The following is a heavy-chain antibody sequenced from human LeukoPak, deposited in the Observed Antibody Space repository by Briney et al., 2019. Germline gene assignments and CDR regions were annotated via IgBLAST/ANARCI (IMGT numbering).Heavy chain of an antibody. Sequence: PGGSLRLSCAASGFTFSDYYMSWIRQAPGKGLEWVSYISSSGRTIYYADSVKGRFTISRDNAKNSLYLQMNSLRAEDTAVYYCARAGYYYDSSGYYFSPHAAEYFQHWGQGTLVTVSS. D-gene: IGHD3-22*01. V-gene: IGHV3-11*01. CDR3: ARAGYYYDSSGYYFSPHAAEYFQH. J-gene: IGHJ1*01. CDR1: GFTFSDYY. CDR2: ISSSGRTI.